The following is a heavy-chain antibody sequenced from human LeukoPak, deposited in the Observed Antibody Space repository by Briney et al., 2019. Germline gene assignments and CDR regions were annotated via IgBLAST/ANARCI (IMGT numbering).Heavy chain of an antibody. D-gene: IGHD2-2*01. CDR2: INPNSGGT. CDR3: ARDGPCGSTSCYALDY. J-gene: IGHJ4*02. V-gene: IGHV1-2*02. Sequence: ASVKVSCKASGYTFTGYYMHWVRQAPGQGLGWMGWINPNSGGTNYAQKFQGRVTMTRDTSISTAYMELSRLRSDDTAVYYCARDGPCGSTSCYALDYWGQGTLVTVSS. CDR1: GYTFTGYY.